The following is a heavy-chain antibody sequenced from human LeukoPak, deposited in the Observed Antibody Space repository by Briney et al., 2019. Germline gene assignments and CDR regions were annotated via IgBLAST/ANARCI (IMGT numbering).Heavy chain of an antibody. D-gene: IGHD5-18*01. V-gene: IGHV1-3*01. CDR1: GFTFTNYA. CDR3: ARVVDVNSYGLFDY. Sequence: ASVKVSCKASGFTFTNYAMQWVRQAPGQRLEWMGWINAGNGNTKYSQKFQGRVTITRDTSASTAYMELSSLRSEDTAVYYCARVVDVNSYGLFDYWGQGTLVTVSS. CDR2: INAGNGNT. J-gene: IGHJ4*02.